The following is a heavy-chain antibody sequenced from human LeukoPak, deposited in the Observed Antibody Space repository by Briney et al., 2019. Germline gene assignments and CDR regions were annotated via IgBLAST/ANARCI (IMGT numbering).Heavy chain of an antibody. V-gene: IGHV3-48*03. Sequence: QPGGSLRLSCAASGFTFSSYEMNWVRQAPGKGLEWVSYISSSGSTIYYADSVKGRFTISRDNAKNSLYLQMNSLRAEDTAVYYCARDGGYCSGGNCYYLNFDYWGQGTLVTVSS. CDR3: ARDGGYCSGGNCYYLNFDY. CDR1: GFTFSSYE. J-gene: IGHJ4*02. D-gene: IGHD2-15*01. CDR2: ISSSGSTI.